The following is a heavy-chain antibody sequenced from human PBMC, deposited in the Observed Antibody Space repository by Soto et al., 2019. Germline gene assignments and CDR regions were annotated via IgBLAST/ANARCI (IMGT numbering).Heavy chain of an antibody. V-gene: IGHV1-2*02. CDR2: INPNSGGT. CDR1: GYTFTGYY. CDR3: ARGWELYYYXMDV. D-gene: IGHD1-26*01. J-gene: IGHJ6*02. Sequence: GASVKVCCKASGYTFTGYYMHWVRQAPGQGLEWMGWINPNSGGTNYAQKFRGRVTMTRDTSISTAYMELSRLRYDDTAVYYCARGWELYYYXMDVWGQGITVTVSS.